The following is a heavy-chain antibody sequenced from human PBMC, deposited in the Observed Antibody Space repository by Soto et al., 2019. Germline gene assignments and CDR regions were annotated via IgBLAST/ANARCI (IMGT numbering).Heavy chain of an antibody. CDR2: IWYDGSNK. CDR3: ARDLQLSGMDV. CDR1: GFTFSSYG. J-gene: IGHJ6*02. Sequence: GGSLRLSCAASGFTFSSYGMHWVRQAPGKGLEWVAVIWYDGSNKYYADSVKGRFTISRDNSKNTLYLQVNSLRAEDTAVYYCARDLQLSGMDVWGQGTTVTVSS. V-gene: IGHV3-33*01. D-gene: IGHD5-18*01.